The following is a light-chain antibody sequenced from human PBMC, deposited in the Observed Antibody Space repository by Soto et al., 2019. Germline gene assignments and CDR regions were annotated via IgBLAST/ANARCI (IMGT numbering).Light chain of an antibody. J-gene: IGKJ4*01. CDR2: DAT. CDR1: QRITSY. CDR3: QQYHTWPIT. V-gene: IGKV3-11*01. Sequence: EVVLTQSPATLSLSPGARDPLSCRASQRITSYLAWYQQKPGQAPRLLIYDATNRVAGVPARFSGSRSGTDFTLTISTLQPEDCAIYYCQQYHTWPITFGGGTKVDIK.